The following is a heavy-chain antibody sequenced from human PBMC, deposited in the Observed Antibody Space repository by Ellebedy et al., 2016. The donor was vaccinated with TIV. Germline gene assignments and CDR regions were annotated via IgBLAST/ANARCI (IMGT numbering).Heavy chain of an antibody. J-gene: IGHJ5*02. CDR2: IYNGGST. V-gene: IGHV4-59*01. CDR3: ARGNFWFDP. Sequence: MPSETLSLTCTVTGGSISSYYWSWIRQSPGKGLEWIAYIYNGGSTDYNPSLKSRLAISVDTSKNQCSLKLSSMTAADTAVYYCARGNFWFDPWGQGTLVTVSS. CDR1: GGSISSYY.